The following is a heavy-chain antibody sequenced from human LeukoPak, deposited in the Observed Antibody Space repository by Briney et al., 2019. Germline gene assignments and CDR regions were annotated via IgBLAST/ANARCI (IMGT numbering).Heavy chain of an antibody. J-gene: IGHJ4*02. CDR1: GFTFSNYA. CDR2: IDNSNSGGRA. D-gene: IGHD4-17*01. CDR3: AKGTPTTVTPDY. V-gene: IGHV3-23*01. Sequence: PGGSLRLSCAASGFTFSNYAMSWVRQAPGKGLEWVSAIDNSNSGGRAYYADSVKGRFTISRDNSKNTLDLHMNSLRAEDTAVYYCAKGTPTTVTPDYWGQGTLVTVSS.